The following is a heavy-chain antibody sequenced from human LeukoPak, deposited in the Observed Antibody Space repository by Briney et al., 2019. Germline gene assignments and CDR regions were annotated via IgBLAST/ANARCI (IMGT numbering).Heavy chain of an antibody. CDR1: GFTFSRYS. D-gene: IGHD3-10*01. J-gene: IGHJ4*02. Sequence: GGSLRLSCAASGFTFSRYSLNWVRQAPGKGLEWVSYISSSSTTMYYADSVKGRFTISRDNAKNSLYLQMNSLRVEDTAVYYCARDRGTQYYFDYWGQGTLVTVSS. CDR2: ISSSSTTM. CDR3: ARDRGTQYYFDY. V-gene: IGHV3-48*04.